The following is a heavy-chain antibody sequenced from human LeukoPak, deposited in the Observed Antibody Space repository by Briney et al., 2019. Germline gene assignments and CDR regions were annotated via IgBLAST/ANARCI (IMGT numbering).Heavy chain of an antibody. D-gene: IGHD7-27*01. CDR1: GYTFTSYG. CDR2: ISAYNGNT. Sequence: GASVKVSCKASGYTFTSYGISWVRQAPGQGLEWMGWISAYNGNTNYAQKLQGRVTMTTDTSTSTAYMELRSLRSDDTAVYYCARDYPRANWGSGYFDYWGQGTLVTVSS. J-gene: IGHJ4*02. V-gene: IGHV1-18*01. CDR3: ARDYPRANWGSGYFDY.